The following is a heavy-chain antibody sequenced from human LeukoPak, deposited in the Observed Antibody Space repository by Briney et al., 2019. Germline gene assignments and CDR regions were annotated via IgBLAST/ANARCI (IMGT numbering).Heavy chain of an antibody. CDR2: ISYDGSDK. CDR1: GFTFSTYA. D-gene: IGHD3-10*01. CDR3: AKNYDSGRGVPYGMDV. Sequence: GGSLRLSCAASGFTFSTYAVHWVRQAPGKGLEWVALISYDGSDKYYADSVKGRFTISRDNSKNTLYLQMNSLRGEDTAVYYCAKNYDSGRGVPYGMDVWGQGTTVTVSS. V-gene: IGHV3-30-3*02. J-gene: IGHJ6*02.